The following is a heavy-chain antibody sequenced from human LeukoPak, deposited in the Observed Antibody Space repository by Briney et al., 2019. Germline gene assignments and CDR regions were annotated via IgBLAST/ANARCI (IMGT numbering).Heavy chain of an antibody. J-gene: IGHJ4*02. CDR3: ANSFCSGTTCHGGFDY. Sequence: PGGSLRLSCAASGFTVTYTYMSWVRQTPGKGLEWVSAISGSGGSTYYADSVKGRFTISRDNAKNTLYLQMNSLRAEDAAVYYCANSFCSGTTCHGGFDYWGQGTLVTVSS. D-gene: IGHD2-2*01. CDR1: GFTVTYTY. CDR2: ISGSGGST. V-gene: IGHV3-23*01.